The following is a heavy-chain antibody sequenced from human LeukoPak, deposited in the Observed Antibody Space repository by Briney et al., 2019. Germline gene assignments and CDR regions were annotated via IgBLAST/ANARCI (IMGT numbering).Heavy chain of an antibody. J-gene: IGHJ5*02. V-gene: IGHV1-18*01. CDR2: ISAYNGNT. CDR3: ARDRVVVVPAATWPHWFDP. D-gene: IGHD2-2*01. Sequence: ASVKVSCKASGYTFTGYYMYWVRQAPGQGLEWMGWISAYNGNTNYAQKLQGRVTMTTDTSTSTAYMELRSLRSDDTAVYYCARDRVVVVPAATWPHWFDPWGQGTLVTVSS. CDR1: GYTFTGYY.